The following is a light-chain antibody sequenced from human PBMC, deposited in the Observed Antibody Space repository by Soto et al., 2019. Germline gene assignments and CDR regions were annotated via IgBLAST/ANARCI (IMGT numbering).Light chain of an antibody. CDR2: DVS. V-gene: IGLV2-11*01. Sequence: SALTQPRSVSGSPGQSVTISCTGTSSDVGGYNYVSWYQQHPGKAPKLMIYDVSKRPSGVPDRFSGSKSGNTASLTISGLQAADEADYYCCSYAGSYSYVFGTGTKLTVL. J-gene: IGLJ1*01. CDR3: CSYAGSYSYV. CDR1: SSDVGGYNY.